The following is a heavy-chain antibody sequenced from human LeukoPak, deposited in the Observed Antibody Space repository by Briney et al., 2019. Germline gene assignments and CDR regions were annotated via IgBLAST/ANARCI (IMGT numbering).Heavy chain of an antibody. D-gene: IGHD4-11*01. CDR1: GFTFSSYS. Sequence: MPGGSLRLSCAASGFTFSSYSMNWVRQAPGKGLEWVSSISSSSRYIYYADSVKGRFTISRDDAKNSLYLQMNSLRAEDTAVYYCARDLFPSTTAYFDYWGQGTLVTVSS. CDR2: ISSSSRYI. V-gene: IGHV3-21*01. J-gene: IGHJ4*02. CDR3: ARDLFPSTTAYFDY.